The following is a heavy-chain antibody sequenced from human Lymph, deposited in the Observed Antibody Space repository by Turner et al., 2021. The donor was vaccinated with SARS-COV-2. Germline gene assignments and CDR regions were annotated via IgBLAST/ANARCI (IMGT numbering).Heavy chain of an antibody. CDR2: FDPEDGET. D-gene: IGHD1-1*01. Sequence: QVQLVQSGAEVKKPGASVKVSCKVSGYTLTELSIRWVRQAPGKGLEWMGGFDPEDGETIYAQKFQGRVTMTEDTSTDTAYMELSSLRSEDTAVYYCATLKSNWKILTGRYYFDFWGQGTLVTVSS. J-gene: IGHJ4*02. V-gene: IGHV1-24*01. CDR3: ATLKSNWKILTGRYYFDF. CDR1: GYTLTELS.